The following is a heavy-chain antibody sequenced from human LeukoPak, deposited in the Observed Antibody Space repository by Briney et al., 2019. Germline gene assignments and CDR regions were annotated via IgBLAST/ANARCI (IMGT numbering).Heavy chain of an antibody. D-gene: IGHD3-10*01. V-gene: IGHV4-59*01. CDR1: GGSISNYY. CDR3: ARSVYYYGSLDY. CDR2: IYYSGST. Sequence: SETLSLTCTVSGGSISNYYWSWIRQPPGKGLEWIGYIYYSGSTNYNPSLKSRVTISVDTSKNQFSLKLSSVTAADTAVYYCARSVYYYGSLDYWGQGTLVTVSS. J-gene: IGHJ4*02.